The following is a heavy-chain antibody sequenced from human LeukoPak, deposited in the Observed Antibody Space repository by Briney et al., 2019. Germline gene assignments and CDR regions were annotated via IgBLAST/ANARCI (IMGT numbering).Heavy chain of an antibody. V-gene: IGHV3-7*01. CDR2: IKQDGSEK. J-gene: IGHJ4*02. CDR1: GFTFSSYW. D-gene: IGHD3-10*01. CDR3: ARVLLWFGELFDY. Sequence: GGSLRLSCAASGFTFSSYWMSWVRQAPGKGLGWVANIKQDGSEKYYVDSVKGRFTISRDNAKNSLYLQMNSLRAEDTAVYYCARVLLWFGELFDYWGQGTLVTVSS.